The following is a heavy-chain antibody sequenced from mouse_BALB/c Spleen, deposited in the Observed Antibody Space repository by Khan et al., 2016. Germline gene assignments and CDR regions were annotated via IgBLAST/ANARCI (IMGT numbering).Heavy chain of an antibody. V-gene: IGHV5-4*02. D-gene: IGHD2-2*01. Sequence: EVELVESGGGLVKPGGSLKLSCAASGFTFSDYYMYWVRQTPEKRLEWVATISYGGSDTYYSDSVKGRFTISRDNAKNNLYLQMSSLKSEDTAMYYCSRALYGYDYAMDYWGQGTSVTVSS. J-gene: IGHJ4*01. CDR2: ISYGGSDT. CDR1: GFTFSDYY. CDR3: SRALYGYDYAMDY.